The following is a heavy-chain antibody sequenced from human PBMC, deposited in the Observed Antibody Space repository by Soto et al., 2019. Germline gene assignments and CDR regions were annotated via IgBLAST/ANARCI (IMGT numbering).Heavy chain of an antibody. D-gene: IGHD5-18*01. V-gene: IGHV4-4*07. J-gene: IGHJ6*02. Sequence: SETLSLTCTVSGGSISSYYWSWIRLPAGTGLEWIGRIYTSGSTNYNPSLKSRVTMSVDTSKNQFSLKLSSVTAADTAVYYCARELGDKAMVNAISYYYYGMDVWGQGTTVTVSS. CDR3: ARELGDKAMVNAISYYYYGMDV. CDR1: GGSISSYY. CDR2: IYTSGST.